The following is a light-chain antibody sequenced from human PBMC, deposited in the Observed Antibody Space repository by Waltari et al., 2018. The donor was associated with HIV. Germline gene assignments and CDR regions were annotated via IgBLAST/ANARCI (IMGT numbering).Light chain of an antibody. V-gene: IGLV1-44*01. CDR1: TPKIGRNP. CDR2: NNN. CDR3: AAWDDSLNGHVL. Sequence: QSALTQPPSAAGTPGPRVTSPWSGSTPKIGRNPLDRHQKPPGTAPRLLIYNNNQRPSGVPDRFSGSKSGTSASLAISGLQSEDEADYYCAAWDDSLNGHVLFGGGTKLTVL. J-gene: IGLJ2*01.